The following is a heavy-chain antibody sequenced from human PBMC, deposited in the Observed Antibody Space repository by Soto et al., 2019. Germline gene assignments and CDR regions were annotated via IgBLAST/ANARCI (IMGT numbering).Heavy chain of an antibody. J-gene: IGHJ3*02. V-gene: IGHV3-23*01. CDR2: ISGSGGST. CDR3: TKIPQSSSWYLDDFAI. D-gene: IGHD6-13*01. Sequence: EVQLLESGGGLVQPGGSLRLSCAASGFTFSSYAMSWVRQAPGKGLEWVSAISGSGGSTYYADSVKGRFTISKDTNKNLLYLQINRMSADDAAVYYATKIPQSSSWYLDDFAILSHGTMVPVSS. CDR1: GFTFSSYA.